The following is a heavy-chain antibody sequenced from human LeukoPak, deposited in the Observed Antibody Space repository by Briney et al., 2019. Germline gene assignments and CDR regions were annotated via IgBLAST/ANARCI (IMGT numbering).Heavy chain of an antibody. CDR2: IYTSGST. V-gene: IGHV4-4*07. D-gene: IGHD6-19*01. Sequence: SETLSLTCTVSGGSISSYYWSWIRQPAGKGLEWIGRIYTSGSTNYNPSLKSRVTISVDTSKNQFSLKLSSVTAADTAVYYCARSQQWLVSPNYYYYGMDVWGQGTTVTVSS. CDR3: ARSQQWLVSPNYYYYGMDV. CDR1: GGSISSYY. J-gene: IGHJ6*02.